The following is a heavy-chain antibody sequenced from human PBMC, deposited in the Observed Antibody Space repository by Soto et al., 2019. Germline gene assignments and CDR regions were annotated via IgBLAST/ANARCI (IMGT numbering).Heavy chain of an antibody. D-gene: IGHD2-8*01. J-gene: IGHJ4*02. V-gene: IGHV3-21*01. CDR1: GFTFSDYS. Sequence: EVQLVESGGGLVKPGGSLRLSCAASGFTFSDYSMSWVRQAPGKGLEWVSSISSSSVYIYYADSVKGRFTISRDNAKNSLYLQMNSLRAEDTAVYYCARDSRDIVLIGGQGTLVTVSS. CDR2: ISSSSVYI. CDR3: ARDSRDIVLI.